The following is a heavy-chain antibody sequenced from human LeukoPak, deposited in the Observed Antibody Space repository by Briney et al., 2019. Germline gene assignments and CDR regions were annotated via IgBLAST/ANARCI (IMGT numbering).Heavy chain of an antibody. D-gene: IGHD2-15*01. CDR3: ATTAEEVAATTFDY. V-gene: IGHV4-30-4*01. CDR2: IYYSGST. Sequence: SETLSLTCPVSGGSISSGDYYWSWIRQPPGKGLEWIGYIYYSGSTYYNPSLKSRVTISVDTSKNQFSLKLSSVTAADTAVYYCATTAEEVAATTFDYWGQGTLVTVSS. CDR1: GGSISSGDYY. J-gene: IGHJ4*02.